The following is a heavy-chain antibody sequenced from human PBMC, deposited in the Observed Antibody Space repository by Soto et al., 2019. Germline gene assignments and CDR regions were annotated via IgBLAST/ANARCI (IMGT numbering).Heavy chain of an antibody. J-gene: IGHJ3*02. Sequence: SVKVSCKASGGTFSSYTISWVRQAPGQGLEWMGRIIPILGIANYAQKFQGRVTITADKSTSTAYMELSSLRSEDTAVYYCARGYCSGGSCHGAFDIWGQGTMVTVSS. CDR3: ARGYCSGGSCHGAFDI. CDR1: GGTFSSYT. V-gene: IGHV1-69*02. CDR2: IIPILGIA. D-gene: IGHD2-15*01.